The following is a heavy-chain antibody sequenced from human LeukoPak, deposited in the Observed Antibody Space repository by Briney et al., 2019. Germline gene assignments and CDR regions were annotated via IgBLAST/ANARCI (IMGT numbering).Heavy chain of an antibody. CDR3: TRRLRWNVPDV. V-gene: IGHV3-73*01. D-gene: IGHD4-23*01. J-gene: IGHJ6*04. CDR1: GFTFSGSA. Sequence: PGRSLRLSCAASGFTFSGSAMHWVRQASGKGLEWVGRIRSKANSYATAYAASVKGRFTISRDDSKNTAYLQMNSLKTEDTAVYYCTRRLRWNVPDVWGKGTTVTVSS. CDR2: IRSKANSYAT.